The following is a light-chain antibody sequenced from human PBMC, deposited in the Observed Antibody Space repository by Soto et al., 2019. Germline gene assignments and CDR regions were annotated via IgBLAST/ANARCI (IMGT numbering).Light chain of an antibody. CDR1: SSNIGGNNY. V-gene: IGLV1-51*01. Sequence: QSVLTQPPSVSAAPGQKVTISCSGSSSNIGGNNYVSWYQQLPGTAPKLLIYDNNKRPSGIPDRFSGSKSGTSATLGITGLQTGDEADYYCGTWDSSLSAYAFGPGTKVTVL. CDR2: DNN. CDR3: GTWDSSLSAYA. J-gene: IGLJ1*01.